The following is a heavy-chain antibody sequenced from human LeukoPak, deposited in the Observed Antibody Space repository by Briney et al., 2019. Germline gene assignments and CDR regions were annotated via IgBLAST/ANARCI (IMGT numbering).Heavy chain of an antibody. CDR1: GGSISSADYY. Sequence: SETLSLTCTVSGGSISSADYYWTWIRQPPGKGLEWIGYISHSGGTYYNSSLLSRVTISVDTSKNQFSLKLSSVTAADTAVYYCARGATVQGYYYYMDVWGKGTTVTVSS. CDR2: ISHSGGT. D-gene: IGHD4-17*01. J-gene: IGHJ6*03. V-gene: IGHV4-30-2*01. CDR3: ARGATVQGYYYYMDV.